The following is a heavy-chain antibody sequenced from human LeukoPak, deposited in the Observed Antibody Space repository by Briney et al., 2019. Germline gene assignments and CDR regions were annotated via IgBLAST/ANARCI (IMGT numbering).Heavy chain of an antibody. V-gene: IGHV1-69*01. Sequence: SVKVSCKASGGTFSSYAISWVRQAPGQGLEWMGGIIPIFGTANYAQKFQGRVTITADESTSTAYMELSNLRSEDTAVYYCAGCFGVVIPYIYYYGMDVWGQGTTVTVSS. CDR2: IIPIFGTA. CDR1: GGTFSSYA. D-gene: IGHD3-3*01. J-gene: IGHJ6*02. CDR3: AGCFGVVIPYIYYYGMDV.